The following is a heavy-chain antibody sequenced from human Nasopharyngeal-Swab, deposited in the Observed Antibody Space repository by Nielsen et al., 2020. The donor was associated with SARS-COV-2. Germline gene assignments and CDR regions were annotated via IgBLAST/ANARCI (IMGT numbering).Heavy chain of an antibody. CDR3: AKDRNPMVRGVTPLMN. D-gene: IGHD3-10*01. J-gene: IGHJ4*02. CDR2: IKQDGSEK. CDR1: GFTFSNYW. Sequence: GGSLRLSCAASGFTFSNYWMCWVRQAPGKGLEWVANIKQDGSEKYYVDSVKGRFTISRDNSKNTLYLQMNSLRAEDTAVYYCAKDRNPMVRGVTPLMNWGQGTLVTVSS. V-gene: IGHV3-7*01.